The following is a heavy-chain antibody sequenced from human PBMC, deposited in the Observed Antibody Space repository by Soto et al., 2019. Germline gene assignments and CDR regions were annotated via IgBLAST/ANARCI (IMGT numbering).Heavy chain of an antibody. Sequence: MRLRRGAAGGTRIDLDMGWIRQAPGKGLEWVGRSRNKANTYTTEYAASVKGRFTISRDESKNSLYLQMNSLKTEDTAVYYCARIVKSGWLNSWVQGLLVTV. V-gene: IGHV3-72*01. D-gene: IGHD3-16*02. CDR1: GGTRIDLD. CDR2: SRNKANTYTT. CDR3: ARIVKSGWLNS. J-gene: IGHJ5*01.